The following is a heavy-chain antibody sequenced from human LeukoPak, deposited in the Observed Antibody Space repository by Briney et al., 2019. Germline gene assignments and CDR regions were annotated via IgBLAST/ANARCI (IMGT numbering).Heavy chain of an antibody. CDR3: ARTHFDSLGWFDP. CDR1: GYSISSGYY. Sequence: PSETLSLTCTVSGYSISSGYYWGWIRQPPGKGLEWIGSIYHSGSTYYNPSLKSRVTISVDTSKNQFSLKLSSVTAADTALYFCARTHFDSLGWFDPWGQGIQVIVSS. J-gene: IGHJ5*02. D-gene: IGHD3-9*01. V-gene: IGHV4-38-2*02. CDR2: IYHSGST.